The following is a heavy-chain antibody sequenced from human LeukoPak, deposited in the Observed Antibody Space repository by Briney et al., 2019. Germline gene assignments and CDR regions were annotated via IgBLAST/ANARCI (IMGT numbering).Heavy chain of an antibody. CDR3: AKSSIFYDSSGYYVGEKYYFDY. D-gene: IGHD3-22*01. CDR1: GFTFSSYA. Sequence: GGSLRLSCAASGFTFSSYAMSWVRQAPGKGLEWVSAISASGTTTYYADSVQGRFTISRDNSKNTLYLQMNSLRAEDTAVYYCAKSSIFYDSSGYYVGEKYYFDYWGQGTLVTVSS. CDR2: ISASGTTT. J-gene: IGHJ4*02. V-gene: IGHV3-23*01.